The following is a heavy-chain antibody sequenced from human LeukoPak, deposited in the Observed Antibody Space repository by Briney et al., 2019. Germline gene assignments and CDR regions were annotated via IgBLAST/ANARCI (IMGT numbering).Heavy chain of an antibody. CDR1: GNTISSGDNY. V-gene: IGHV4-61*02. Sequence: SQTLSLTCTVSGNTISSGDNYWSWIRQPAGKGLEWIGRIYTSGSTNYNPSLKSRVTISGDTSKNQFSLRLSSVTAADTAVYYCASGPTFDTYDIWGQGTVVTVSS. CDR3: ASGPTFDTYDI. J-gene: IGHJ3*02. D-gene: IGHD3-9*01. CDR2: IYTSGST.